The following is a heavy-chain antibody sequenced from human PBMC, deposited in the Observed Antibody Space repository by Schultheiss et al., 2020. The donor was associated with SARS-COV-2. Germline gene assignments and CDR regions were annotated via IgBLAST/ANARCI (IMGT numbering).Heavy chain of an antibody. J-gene: IGHJ6*03. V-gene: IGHV3-7*01. CDR3: AREDCSSTSCYIAYYYYMDV. CDR1: GFTFSSYS. Sequence: GGSLRLSCAASGFTFSSYSMNWVRQAPGKGLEWVANIKQDGSEKYYVDSVKGRFTISRDSAKNSLYLHMNNLRVEDTAVYYCAREDCSSTSCYIAYYYYMDVWGKGTTVTVSS. CDR2: IKQDGSEK. D-gene: IGHD2-2*02.